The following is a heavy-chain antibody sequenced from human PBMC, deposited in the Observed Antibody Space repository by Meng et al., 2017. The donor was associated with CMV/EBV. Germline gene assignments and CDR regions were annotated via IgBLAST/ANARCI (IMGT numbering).Heavy chain of an antibody. D-gene: IGHD3-22*01. V-gene: IGHV1-8*02. J-gene: IGHJ6*02. CDR1: GGTFSSYA. CDR3: ARGPRLRRLFPPPRPYYYYYGMDV. Sequence: ASVKVSCKASGGTFSSYAINWVRQATGQGLEWMGWMNPNSGNTGYAQKFQGRVTMTRNTSISTAYMELSSLRPEDTAVYYCARGPRLRRLFPPPRPYYYYYGMDVWGQGTTVTVSS. CDR2: MNPNSGNT.